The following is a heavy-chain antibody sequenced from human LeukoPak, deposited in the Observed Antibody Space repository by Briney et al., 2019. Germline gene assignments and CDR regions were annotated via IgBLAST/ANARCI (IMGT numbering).Heavy chain of an antibody. Sequence: GRSLRLSCAASGFTFSTYGMHWVRQAPGKGLEWVAVISYDGSNKYYADSVKGRFTISRDNSKNTLYLQMNSLRAEDTAVYYCAKDPSSSWEENWFDPWGQGTLVTVSS. CDR1: GFTFSTYG. D-gene: IGHD6-13*01. V-gene: IGHV3-30*18. CDR3: AKDPSSSWEENWFDP. CDR2: ISYDGSNK. J-gene: IGHJ5*02.